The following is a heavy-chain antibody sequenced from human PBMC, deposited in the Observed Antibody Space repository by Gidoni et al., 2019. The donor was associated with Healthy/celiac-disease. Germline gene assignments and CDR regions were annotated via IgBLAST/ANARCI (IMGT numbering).Heavy chain of an antibody. V-gene: IGHV1-69*04. D-gene: IGHD3-22*01. CDR3: AAHYDSSGYSTPYYFDY. Sequence: QVHLVQSGAEVKNPGSSVKVSCTASGGTFSSYAISLVRQAPGQGLEWMGRIIPILGIANYAQKFQGRVTITADKSTSTAYMELSSLRSEDTAVYYCAAHYDSSGYSTPYYFDYWGQGTLVTVSS. CDR2: IIPILGIA. CDR1: GGTFSSYA. J-gene: IGHJ4*02.